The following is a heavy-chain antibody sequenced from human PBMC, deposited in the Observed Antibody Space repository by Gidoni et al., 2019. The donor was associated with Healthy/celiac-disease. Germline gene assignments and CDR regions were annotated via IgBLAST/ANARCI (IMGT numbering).Heavy chain of an antibody. V-gene: IGHV4-34*01. CDR1: GGSFSGYY. Sequence: QVPLQQWGAGLLQPSEPLSLTCAVYGGSFSGYYWSWIRQPPGKGLEWIGEINHSGSTNYNPSLKSRGTISVDTSKNQFSRKLSSVTAADTAVYYCARRRCGPIDYWGQGTLVTVSS. J-gene: IGHJ4*02. CDR2: INHSGST. CDR3: ARRRCGPIDY.